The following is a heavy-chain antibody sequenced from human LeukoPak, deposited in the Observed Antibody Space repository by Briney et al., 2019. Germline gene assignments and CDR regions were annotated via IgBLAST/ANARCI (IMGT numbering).Heavy chain of an antibody. CDR3: ARGRGSSWYYFDS. J-gene: IGHJ4*02. Sequence: SETLSLTCTVSGGSISSYYWSWVRQPAGKGLEWIGRIYASGNTNYNPTLKGRVTMTVDTSKNQFSLNLSSVTAADTAVYYCARGRGSSWYYFDSWGQGTLVTVSS. D-gene: IGHD6-13*01. V-gene: IGHV4-4*07. CDR2: IYASGNT. CDR1: GGSISSYY.